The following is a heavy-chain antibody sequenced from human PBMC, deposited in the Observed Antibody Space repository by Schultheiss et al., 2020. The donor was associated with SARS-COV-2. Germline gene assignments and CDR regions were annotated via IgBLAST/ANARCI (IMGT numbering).Heavy chain of an antibody. Sequence: GGSLRLSCAASGFTFSSYAMHWVRQAPGKGLEWVAVISYDGSNKYYADSVKGRFTISRDNAKNSLYLQMNSLRAEDTAVYYCARGRSGSYGELDYWGQGTLVTVSS. CDR2: ISYDGSNK. J-gene: IGHJ4*02. V-gene: IGHV3-30*04. D-gene: IGHD1-26*01. CDR3: ARGRSGSYGELDY. CDR1: GFTFSSYA.